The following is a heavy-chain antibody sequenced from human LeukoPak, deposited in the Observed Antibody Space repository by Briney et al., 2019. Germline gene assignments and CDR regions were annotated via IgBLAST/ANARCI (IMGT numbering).Heavy chain of an antibody. D-gene: IGHD6-19*01. J-gene: IGHJ5*02. CDR3: ARDPIAVAGANWFDP. V-gene: IGHV1-18*01. CDR1: GYTFTSYG. Sequence: ASVKVSCKASGYTFTSYGISWVRQAPGQGLEWMGWISAYNGNTNYAQKLQGRVTMTTDTSTSTAYMEVRSLRSDDTAVYYCARDPIAVAGANWFDPWGQGTLVTVSS. CDR2: ISAYNGNT.